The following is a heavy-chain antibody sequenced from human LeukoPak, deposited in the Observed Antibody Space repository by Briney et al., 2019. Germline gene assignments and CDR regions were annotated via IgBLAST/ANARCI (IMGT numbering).Heavy chain of an antibody. CDR3: AELGITMIGGV. Sequence: PGGSLRLSCAASGFKFSSYSMNWVRQAPGKGLEWVSSISGSSSYIYYADSVKGRFTISRDNAKNSLYLQMNSLRAEDTAVYYCAELGITMIGGVWGKGTTVTISS. CDR1: GFKFSSYS. J-gene: IGHJ6*04. D-gene: IGHD3-10*02. V-gene: IGHV3-21*01. CDR2: ISGSSSYI.